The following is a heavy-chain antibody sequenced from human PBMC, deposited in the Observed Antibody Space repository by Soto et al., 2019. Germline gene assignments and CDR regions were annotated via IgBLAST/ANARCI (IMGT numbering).Heavy chain of an antibody. CDR1: GYTFTSYG. V-gene: IGHV1-18*01. J-gene: IGHJ3*02. CDR3: ARDLRRNYYDSSGYYPDAFDI. CDR2: ISAYNGNT. D-gene: IGHD3-22*01. Sequence: QVQLVQSGAEVKKPGASVKVSCKASGYTFTSYGISWVRQAPGQGPEWMGWISAYNGNTNYAQKLQGRVTMTTDTSTGTAYMELRSLRSDDTAVYYCARDLRRNYYDSSGYYPDAFDIWGQGTMVTVSS.